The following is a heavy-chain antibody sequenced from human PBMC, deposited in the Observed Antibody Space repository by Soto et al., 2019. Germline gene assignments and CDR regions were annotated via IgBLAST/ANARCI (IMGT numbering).Heavy chain of an antibody. Sequence: GGSLRLSCAASGFTFSSYSMNWVRQAPGKGLEWVSYISSSSSTIYYADSVKGRFTISGDNAKNSLYLQMNSLRAEDTAVYYCARTGYSSGWYPYYYYMDVWGKGTTVTVSS. V-gene: IGHV3-48*01. CDR3: ARTGYSSGWYPYYYYMDV. D-gene: IGHD6-19*01. J-gene: IGHJ6*03. CDR2: ISSSSSTI. CDR1: GFTFSSYS.